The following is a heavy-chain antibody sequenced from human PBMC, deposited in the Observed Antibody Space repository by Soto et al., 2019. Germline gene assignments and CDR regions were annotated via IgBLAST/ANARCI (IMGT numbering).Heavy chain of an antibody. J-gene: IGHJ3*02. CDR1: GFTFSNYA. CDR3: AREADPVGANDAFDI. Sequence: SLRLSCTATGFTFSNYAIHWVRRAPGKGLDWVALISYNGDKKYYTDSVKGRFTISRDNSRNTVYLQLRSLRPEDTAMFYCAREADPVGANDAFDIWGQGTMVTVSS. CDR2: ISYNGDKK. D-gene: IGHD1-26*01. V-gene: IGHV3-30*04.